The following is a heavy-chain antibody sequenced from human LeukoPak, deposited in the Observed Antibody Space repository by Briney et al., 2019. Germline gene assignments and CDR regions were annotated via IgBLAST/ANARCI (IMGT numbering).Heavy chain of an antibody. D-gene: IGHD6-13*01. J-gene: IGHJ4*02. CDR2: IYYSGST. CDR1: GGSISSYY. V-gene: IGHV4-59*08. CDR3: ARHEDDSSSWYSSYFDY. Sequence: PSETLSLTCTVSGGSISSYYWSWIRQPPGKGLEWIGYIYYSGSTNYNPSLKSRATISVDTSKNQFSLKLSSVTAADTAVYYCARHEDDSSSWYSSYFDYWGQGTLVTVSS.